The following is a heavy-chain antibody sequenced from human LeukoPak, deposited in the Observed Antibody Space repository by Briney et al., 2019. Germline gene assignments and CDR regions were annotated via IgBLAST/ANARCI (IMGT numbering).Heavy chain of an antibody. CDR1: GFTVSAHC. V-gene: IGHV3-53*01. CDR2: LYTGGDT. D-gene: IGHD3-10*01. Sequence: GGSLRLSCAVSGFTVSAHCMSWVRQAPGKGLECVSFLYTGGDTYYADSVKGRFTISRDNSKNTLYLQMNSLRAEGTAVYYCARGPGSRGIFDYWGQGTLVTVSS. CDR3: ARGPGSRGIFDY. J-gene: IGHJ4*02.